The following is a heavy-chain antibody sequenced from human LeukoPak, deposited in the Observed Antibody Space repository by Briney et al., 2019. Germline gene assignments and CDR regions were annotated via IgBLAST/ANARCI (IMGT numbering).Heavy chain of an antibody. Sequence: GGSLRLSCAASGFTFDDYGMSWVRQAPGKGLEWVSGINWNGGSTGYADPVKGRFTISRDNAKNSLYLQMNSLRAEDTAVYYCAREFEATGFWALDYWGQGTLVTASS. V-gene: IGHV3-20*04. CDR1: GFTFDDYG. CDR3: AREFEATGFWALDY. CDR2: INWNGGST. J-gene: IGHJ4*02. D-gene: IGHD3-16*01.